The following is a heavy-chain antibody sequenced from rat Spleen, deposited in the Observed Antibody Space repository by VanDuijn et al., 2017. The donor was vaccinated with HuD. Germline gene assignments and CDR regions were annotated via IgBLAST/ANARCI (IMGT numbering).Heavy chain of an antibody. CDR1: GFTFSSSG. V-gene: IGHV5-29*01. Sequence: EVQLVESGGGLVQPGRSLKLSCAASGFTFSSSGMAWVRQAPTKGLEWVATISSDGGRNFYRDSVKGRFTISRENTKSTLYLQMDSLRSEDTATYYCATRDGGYPHWGQGVMVTVSS. CDR3: ATRDGGYPH. CDR2: ISSDGGRN. J-gene: IGHJ2*01. D-gene: IGHD1-11*01.